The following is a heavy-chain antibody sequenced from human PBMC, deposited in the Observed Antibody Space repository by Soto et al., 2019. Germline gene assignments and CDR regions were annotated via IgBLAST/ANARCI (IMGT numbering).Heavy chain of an antibody. CDR3: LCSSVFYGSGSYDY. CDR1: GFTVSSNY. Sequence: EVQLVESGGGLVQPGGSLRLSCAASGFTVSSNYMSWVRQAPGKGLEWVSVIYSGGSTYYADSVKGRFTISRHNSKNTLYLQMNSLRAEDTAVYYCLCSSVFYGSGSYDYWGQGTLVTVSS. D-gene: IGHD3-10*01. V-gene: IGHV3-53*04. J-gene: IGHJ4*02. CDR2: IYSGGST.